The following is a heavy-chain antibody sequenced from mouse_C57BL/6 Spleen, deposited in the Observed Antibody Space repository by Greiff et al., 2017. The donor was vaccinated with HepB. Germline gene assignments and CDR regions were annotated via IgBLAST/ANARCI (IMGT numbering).Heavy chain of an antibody. CDR3: ARSGYYGSSPYWYFDV. Sequence: QVQLKESGAELVRPGTSVKMSCKASGYTFTNYWIGWAKQRPGHGLEWIGDIYPGGGYTNYNEKVKGKATLTADKSSSTAYMQFSSLTSEDSAIYYCARSGYYGSSPYWYFDVWGTGTTVTVSS. J-gene: IGHJ1*03. CDR2: IYPGGGYT. D-gene: IGHD1-1*01. V-gene: IGHV1-63*01. CDR1: GYTFTNYW.